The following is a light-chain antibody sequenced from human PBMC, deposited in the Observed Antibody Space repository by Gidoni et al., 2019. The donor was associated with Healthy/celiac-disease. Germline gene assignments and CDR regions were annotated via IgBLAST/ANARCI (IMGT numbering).Light chain of an antibody. CDR1: QDISNY. CDR2: DAS. Sequence: DIQMTQSPSSLSAAVGDRVTITCQASQDISNYLNWYQQKPGKAPKLRIYDASDLETGVPSSFSGIGSGPDFTFTISSLQPEDIATYYCQQYDNLPITFGQGTRLEIK. V-gene: IGKV1-33*01. J-gene: IGKJ5*01. CDR3: QQYDNLPIT.